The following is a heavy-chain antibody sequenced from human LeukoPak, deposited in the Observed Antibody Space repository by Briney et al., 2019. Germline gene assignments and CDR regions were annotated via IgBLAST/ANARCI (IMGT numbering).Heavy chain of an antibody. Sequence: GGSLRLSCAASGFTFSSYSMNWVRQAPGKGLEWVSYISSSSSTIYYADSVKGRFTISRDNAKNSLYLQMNSLRAEDTAVYYCARWNIVATMYYFDYWGQGTLVTVSS. V-gene: IGHV3-48*04. CDR3: ARWNIVATMYYFDY. CDR1: GFTFSSYS. CDR2: ISSSSSTI. J-gene: IGHJ4*02. D-gene: IGHD5-12*01.